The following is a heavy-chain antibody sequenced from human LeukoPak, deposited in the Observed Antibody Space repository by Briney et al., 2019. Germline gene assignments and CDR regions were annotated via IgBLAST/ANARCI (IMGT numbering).Heavy chain of an antibody. CDR1: GFRFSDYT. CDR2: IGGRGGST. D-gene: IGHD3-3*01. Sequence: GGSLRLSCAASGFRFSDYTMTWVRQAPGKGPEWVSAIGGRGGSTYYADSLGGRFTISRDNSKNTLYLQMNSLRAEDTAVYYCAKCIGVVLDTFDIWGQGTMVTVSS. CDR3: AKCIGVVLDTFDI. J-gene: IGHJ3*02. V-gene: IGHV3-23*01.